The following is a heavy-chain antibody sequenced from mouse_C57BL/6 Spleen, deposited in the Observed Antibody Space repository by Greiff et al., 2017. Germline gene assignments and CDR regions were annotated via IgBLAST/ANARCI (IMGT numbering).Heavy chain of an antibody. CDR1: GYTFTDYE. CDR3: TREAGAFDY. D-gene: IGHD3-2*02. CDR2: LDPETGGT. Sequence: QVQLQQSGAELVRPGASVTLSCKASGYTFTDYELHWVTQTPVHGLAWIVSLDPETGGTAYNQKFKGKAILTADTSSSTAYMELRSLTSEDSAVYYCTREAGAFDYWGQGTTLTVSS. J-gene: IGHJ2*01. V-gene: IGHV1-15*01.